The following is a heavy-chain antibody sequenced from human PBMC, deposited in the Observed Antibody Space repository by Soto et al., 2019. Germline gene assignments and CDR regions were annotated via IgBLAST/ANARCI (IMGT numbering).Heavy chain of an antibody. CDR2: ISSSGSTI. V-gene: IGHV3-48*03. Sequence: EVQLVESGGGLVQPGGSLRLSCAASGFTFSSYEMNWVRQAPGKWLEWVSYISSSGSTIYYADSVKGRFTISRDNAKNSLYLQMNSLRAEDTAVYYCASTDYGGNSGPRTFDYWGQGTLVTVSS. CDR1: GFTFSSYE. D-gene: IGHD4-17*01. CDR3: ASTDYGGNSGPRTFDY. J-gene: IGHJ4*02.